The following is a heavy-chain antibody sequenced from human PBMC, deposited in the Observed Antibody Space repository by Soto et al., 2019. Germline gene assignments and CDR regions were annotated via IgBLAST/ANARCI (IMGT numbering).Heavy chain of an antibody. Sequence: QLQLQESGPGLVKPSETLSLTCTVSGGFISSSSYYWGWIRQPPGKGLEWIGSIYYSGSTYYNPSLKSRVTISVDTSKNQFSLKLSSVTAADTAVYYCASYSSGWTDAFDIWGQGTMVTVSS. V-gene: IGHV4-39*01. J-gene: IGHJ3*02. CDR1: GGFISSSSYY. CDR3: ASYSSGWTDAFDI. CDR2: IYYSGST. D-gene: IGHD6-19*01.